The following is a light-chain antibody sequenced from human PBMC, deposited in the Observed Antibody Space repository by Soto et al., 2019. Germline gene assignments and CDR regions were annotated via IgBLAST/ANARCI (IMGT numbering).Light chain of an antibody. J-gene: IGLJ1*01. CDR3: SSYTSTNNLV. CDR1: SSDVGAYNY. Sequence: QSVLTQPASVSGSPGQSITISCTGTSSDVGAYNYVSWYQRHPGRAPKLMIYEVTTRPSGVSNRFSGSKSGNTASLTISGLQAGDEADYFCSSYTSTNNLVFGNGTKVTV. CDR2: EVT. V-gene: IGLV2-14*01.